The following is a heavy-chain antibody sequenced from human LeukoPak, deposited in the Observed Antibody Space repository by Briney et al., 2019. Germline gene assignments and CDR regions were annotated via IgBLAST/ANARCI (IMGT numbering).Heavy chain of an antibody. CDR3: ARVNSGWYSLVIDY. CDR1: GYTFTSYA. Sequence: GASVKVSCKASGYTFTSYAMHWVRQAPGQRLEWMGWINAGNGNTKYSQKFQGRVTITRDTSANTAYMELSSLRTEDTAVYYCARVNSGWYSLVIDYWGQGTLVTVSS. V-gene: IGHV1-3*01. J-gene: IGHJ4*02. D-gene: IGHD6-19*01. CDR2: INAGNGNT.